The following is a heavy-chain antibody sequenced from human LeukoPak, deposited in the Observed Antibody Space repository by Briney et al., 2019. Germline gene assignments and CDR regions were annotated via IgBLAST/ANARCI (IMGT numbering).Heavy chain of an antibody. Sequence: PGGSLRLSCAASGFTFSTYLMHWVRQAPGKGLVWVSRINTDGSITTYADSVKGRFTISRDNAKNTLYLQMKSLRDEDTAVYYCASLGTLVPWGQGTLVTVSS. CDR3: ASLGTLVP. J-gene: IGHJ5*02. V-gene: IGHV3-74*03. CDR1: GFTFSTYL. CDR2: INTDGSIT. D-gene: IGHD3-9*01.